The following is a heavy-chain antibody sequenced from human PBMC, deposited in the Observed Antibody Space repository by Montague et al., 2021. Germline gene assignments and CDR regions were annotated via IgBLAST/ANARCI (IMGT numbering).Heavy chain of an antibody. CDR3: ARQEYGLDV. V-gene: IGHV3-21*01. CDR1: GFTFDSYD. Sequence: SLILSCAGSGFTFDSYDMNWVRQAPVKGLEWVSSTSGRSTYIYYXDSMKGRVIISRGNAKNSLYLQMNSLRVEDTAIYYCARQEYGLDVWGQGTTVTVSS. CDR2: TSGRSTYI. J-gene: IGHJ6*02.